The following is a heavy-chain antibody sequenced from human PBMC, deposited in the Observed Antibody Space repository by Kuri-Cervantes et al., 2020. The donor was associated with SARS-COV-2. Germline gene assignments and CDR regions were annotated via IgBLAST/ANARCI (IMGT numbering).Heavy chain of an antibody. CDR1: GFTFSSYG. J-gene: IGHJ4*02. D-gene: IGHD4-23*01. V-gene: IGHV3-30*18. Sequence: GGSLRLSCAASGFTFSSYGMHWVRQAPGKGLEWVAVISYDGSNKYYADSVKGRSTISRDNSKNTLYLQMNSLRAEDTAVYYCAKDWSLGGNFRYYFDYWGQGTLVTVSS. CDR3: AKDWSLGGNFRYYFDY. CDR2: ISYDGSNK.